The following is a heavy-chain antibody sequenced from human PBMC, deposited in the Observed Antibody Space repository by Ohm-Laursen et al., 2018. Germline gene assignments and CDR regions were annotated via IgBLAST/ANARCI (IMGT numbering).Heavy chain of an antibody. D-gene: IGHD3-10*01. CDR3: AKDSSGGYYGMHV. CDR1: GFSFGDYA. V-gene: IGHV3-9*01. CDR2: ISRNSGSI. Sequence: SLRLSCAASGFSFGDYAMHWVRHAPGKGLEWVSGISRNSGSIGYADSVKGRFTISRDNAKNSLYLQMNSLRAEDTALYYCAKDSSGGYYGMHVWGQGTTVTVSS. J-gene: IGHJ6*02.